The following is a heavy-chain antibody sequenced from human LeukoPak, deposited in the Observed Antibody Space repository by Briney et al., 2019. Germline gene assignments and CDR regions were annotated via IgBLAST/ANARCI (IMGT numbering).Heavy chain of an antibody. V-gene: IGHV4-59*01. J-gene: IGHJ4*02. Sequence: SETLSLTCTVSGGSISSYYWSWIRQPPGKGLEWVGDIYYSWSTNYNPSLKSRVTISVDTSKNQFSLKLSSVTAADTAVYYCARGRDYYDSSGYYYYFDYWGQGTLVTVSS. CDR2: IYYSWST. CDR1: GGSISSYY. CDR3: ARGRDYYDSSGYYYYFDY. D-gene: IGHD3-22*01.